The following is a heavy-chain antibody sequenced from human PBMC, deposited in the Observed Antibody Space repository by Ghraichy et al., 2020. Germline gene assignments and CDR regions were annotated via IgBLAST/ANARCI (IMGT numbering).Heavy chain of an antibody. Sequence: GALRLSCAASGFIFRNAWMSWVRQAPGKGLEWVGRIKSKTDGETTDYAAPVKGRFTISRDDSKNTLYIEMNSLKTEDTAVYFCTTDSGYGIVGARVLYWGQGTLVTVSS. CDR1: GFIFRNAW. D-gene: IGHD1-26*01. CDR2: IKSKTDGETT. J-gene: IGHJ4*02. V-gene: IGHV3-15*01. CDR3: TTDSGYGIVGARVLY.